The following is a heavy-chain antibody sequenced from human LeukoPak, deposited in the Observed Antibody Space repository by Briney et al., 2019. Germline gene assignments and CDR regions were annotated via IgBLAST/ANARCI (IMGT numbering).Heavy chain of an antibody. D-gene: IGHD3-10*01. CDR2: ITGSGDRT. Sequence: QSGGSLRLSCAASGFIFSSYAMSWVRQAPGKGPEWVSSITGSGDRTYYADSVKGRFTISRDNSKNTLYLQMNSLRAEDTAVYYCARDRGWFGEFGVADYWGQGTLVTVSS. CDR1: GFIFSSYA. CDR3: ARDRGWFGEFGVADY. V-gene: IGHV3-23*01. J-gene: IGHJ4*02.